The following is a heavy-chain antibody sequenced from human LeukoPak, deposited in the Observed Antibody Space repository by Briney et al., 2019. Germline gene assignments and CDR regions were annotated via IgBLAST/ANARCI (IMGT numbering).Heavy chain of an antibody. V-gene: IGHV4-59*08. CDR3: ARHPQRDYFDY. CDR1: GGPISSYY. Sequence: SDTLSLTCTVSGGPISSYYWSWIRQPPGKGLDWIGYIYYRGSANYNPPLKSRVTISVDTSKNQFSLKLSSVTAADTAVYYCARHPQRDYFDYWGQGTLVTVSS. J-gene: IGHJ4*02. CDR2: IYYRGSA.